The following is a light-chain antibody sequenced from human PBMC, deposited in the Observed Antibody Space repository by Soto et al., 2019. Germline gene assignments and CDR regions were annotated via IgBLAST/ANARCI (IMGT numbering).Light chain of an antibody. Sequence: EIVLTQSPGTLSLSPGERATLSCRASQSVSTRYLAWYQQEPGQAPRLLIYGTSSRATGIPDRFSGSGSGTDFTLTISRLEPEDFAVYYCQQYGGSPQYTFGQGTKLEIK. CDR1: QSVSTRY. V-gene: IGKV3-20*01. CDR3: QQYGGSPQYT. J-gene: IGKJ2*01. CDR2: GTS.